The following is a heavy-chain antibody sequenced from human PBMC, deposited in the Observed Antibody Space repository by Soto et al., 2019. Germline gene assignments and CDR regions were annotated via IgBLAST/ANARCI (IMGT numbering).Heavy chain of an antibody. J-gene: IGHJ4*02. D-gene: IGHD5-18*01. CDR2: ISGSVASA. CDR1: GFSFSSYA. V-gene: IGHV3-23*01. Sequence: GGSLRLSCAASGFSFSSYAMSWVRQPPGKGLEWVSIISGSVASAYYADSVKGRFTISRDNSRNTLFLQLNSLRAEDTAVYYCAKARGYSYGCPSDYWGQGTMVTVYS. CDR3: AKARGYSYGCPSDY.